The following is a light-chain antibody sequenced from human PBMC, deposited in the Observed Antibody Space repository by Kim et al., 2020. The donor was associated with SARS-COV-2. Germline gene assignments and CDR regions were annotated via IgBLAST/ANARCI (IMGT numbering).Light chain of an antibody. V-gene: IGKV3-20*01. CDR1: QSVSSSY. Sequence: EIVLTQSPGTLSLSPGERATLSCRASQSVSSSYLAWFQQKPGQAPRLLISAASSRATGIPDRFSGSGSGTDFTLTISTLEPEDFAVYYCQQYGISPYTLGQGTKLEI. CDR3: QQYGISPYT. J-gene: IGKJ2*01. CDR2: AAS.